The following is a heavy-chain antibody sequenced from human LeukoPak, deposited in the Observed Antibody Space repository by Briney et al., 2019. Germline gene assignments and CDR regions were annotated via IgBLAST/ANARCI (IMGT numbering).Heavy chain of an antibody. V-gene: IGHV3-21*01. D-gene: IGHD3-22*01. CDR2: ISSSSRYI. J-gene: IGHJ3*02. CDR3: ARDESYYYDSSGLSGVGNAFDI. CDR1: GFTFSSCS. Sequence: PGGSLRLSCAASGFTFSSCSMNWVRQAPGKGLEWVSSISSSSRYIYYADSVKGRLTISRDNAKNSLYLQMNSLRAEDTAVYYCARDESYYYDSSGLSGVGNAFDIWGQGTMVTVSS.